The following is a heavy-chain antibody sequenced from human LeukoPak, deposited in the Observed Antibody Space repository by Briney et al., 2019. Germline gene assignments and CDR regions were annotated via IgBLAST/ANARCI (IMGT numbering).Heavy chain of an antibody. CDR3: ARGTPDYDILTGYYGRTKYYFDY. J-gene: IGHJ4*02. D-gene: IGHD3-9*01. CDR2: INPSGGST. V-gene: IGHV1-46*01. CDR1: GYTFTSYY. Sequence: ASVKVSCKASGYTFTSYYMHWVRQAPGQGLEWMGIINPSGGSTSYAQKFQSRVTMTRDTSTSTVYMELSSLRSEDTAVYYCARGTPDYDILTGYYGRTKYYFDYWGQGTLVTVSS.